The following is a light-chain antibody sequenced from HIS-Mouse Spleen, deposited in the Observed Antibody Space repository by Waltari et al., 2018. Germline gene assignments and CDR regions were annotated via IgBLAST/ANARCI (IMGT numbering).Light chain of an antibody. J-gene: IGLJ2*01. CDR3: YSTDSSGNHRV. Sequence: SYELTQPPSVSVSPGQTARITCSGAAWPNKSAYWYQQKSGQAPVLVIYEDSKRPSGIPERFSGSSSGTMATLTISGAQVEDEADYYCYSTDSSGNHRVFGGGTKLTVL. V-gene: IGLV3-10*01. CDR2: EDS. CDR1: AWPNKS.